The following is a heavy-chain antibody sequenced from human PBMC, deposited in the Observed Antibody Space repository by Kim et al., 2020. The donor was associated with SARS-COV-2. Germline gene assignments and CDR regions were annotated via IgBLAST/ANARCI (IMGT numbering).Heavy chain of an antibody. CDR3: ARDYYDSSGYYREYYYYGMDV. V-gene: IGHV1-18*01. CDR2: ISAYNGNT. Sequence: ASVKVSCKASGYTFTSYGISWVRQAPGQGLEWMGWISAYNGNTNYAQKLQGRVTMTTDTSTSTAYMELRSLRSDDTAVYYCARDYYDSSGYYREYYYYGMDVWGQGTTVTVSS. D-gene: IGHD3-22*01. CDR1: GYTFTSYG. J-gene: IGHJ6*02.